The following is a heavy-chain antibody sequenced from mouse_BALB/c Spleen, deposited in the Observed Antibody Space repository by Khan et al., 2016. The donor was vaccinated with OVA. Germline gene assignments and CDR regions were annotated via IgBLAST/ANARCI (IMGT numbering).Heavy chain of an antibody. Sequence: EVELVESGPGLVKPSQSLSLTCTVTGYSITSDYAWNWIRQLPGNKLEWMGYISYSGSTSYHPSLKSRISITRDTSKNQFFLQLNSVTTEDTATYYCARSIMANWGQGTTLTVSS. CDR2: ISYSGST. CDR3: ARSIMAN. CDR1: GYSITSDYA. J-gene: IGHJ2*01. V-gene: IGHV3-2*02.